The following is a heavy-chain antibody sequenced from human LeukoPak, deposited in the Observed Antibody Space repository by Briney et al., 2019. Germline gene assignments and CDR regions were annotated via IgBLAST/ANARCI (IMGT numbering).Heavy chain of an antibody. V-gene: IGHV4-34*01. CDR3: ARHPRLEGWFDP. CDR2: INHSGST. D-gene: IGHD4-11*01. Sequence: SETLSLTCAVYGGPFSGYYWSWIRQPPGKGLEWIGEINHSGSTNYNPSLKSRVTISVDTSKNQFSLKLSSVTAADTAVYYCARHPRLEGWFDPWGQGTLVTVSS. J-gene: IGHJ5*02. CDR1: GGPFSGYY.